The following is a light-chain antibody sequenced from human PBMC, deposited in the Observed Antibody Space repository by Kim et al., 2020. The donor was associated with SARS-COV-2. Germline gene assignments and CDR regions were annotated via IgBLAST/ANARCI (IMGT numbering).Light chain of an antibody. CDR3: QQYSYWPRS. J-gene: IGKJ2*03. CDR2: GVS. Sequence: SVSPGERAIVSCRASESVSDNLAWYHQKPGKSPSLLIYGVSTRAAGVPARFSGSGSGTEFTLSISSLQFEDFGVYYCQQYSYWPRSFGQGTKLEI. CDR1: ESVSDN. V-gene: IGKV3-15*01.